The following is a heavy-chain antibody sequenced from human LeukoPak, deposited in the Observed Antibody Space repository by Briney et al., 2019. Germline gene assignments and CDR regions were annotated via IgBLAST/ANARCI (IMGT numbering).Heavy chain of an antibody. CDR3: AKTRPLDSSSWSHGDY. CDR2: ISGSGGST. J-gene: IGHJ4*02. Sequence: GGSLRLSCAASGFTFSSYAMSWVRQAPGKGLEWVSAISGSGGSTYYADSVKGRFTISRDNSKNTLYLQMNSLRAEDTAVYYCAKTRPLDSSSWSHGDYWGQGTLVTVSS. CDR1: GFTFSSYA. D-gene: IGHD6-13*01. V-gene: IGHV3-23*01.